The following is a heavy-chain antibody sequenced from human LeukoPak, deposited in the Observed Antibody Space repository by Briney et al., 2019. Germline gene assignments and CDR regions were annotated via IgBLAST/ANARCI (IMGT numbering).Heavy chain of an antibody. CDR1: GGTFSSYA. D-gene: IGHD3-3*01. Sequence: PVKVSCKASGGTFSSYAISWVRQAPGQGPEWMGGIIPIFGTANYAQKFQGRVTITTDESTSTAYMELSSLRSEDTAVYYCARVGYDSYYYYYMDVWGKGTTVTVSS. CDR2: IIPIFGTA. CDR3: ARVGYDSYYYYYMDV. V-gene: IGHV1-69*05. J-gene: IGHJ6*03.